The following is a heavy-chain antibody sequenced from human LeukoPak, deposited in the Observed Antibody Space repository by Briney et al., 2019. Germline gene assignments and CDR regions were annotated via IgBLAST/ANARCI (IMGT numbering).Heavy chain of an antibody. V-gene: IGHV3-74*01. CDR3: VRSFDY. Sequence: GRSLRLSCAVSGFTFSSYWMHWVRQAPGKGLVWVSRINSDGSSINYADSVKGRFTISRDNAKNTLYLQMDSLRAEDTAVYYCVRSFDYWGQGTLVTVSS. CDR2: INSDGSSI. J-gene: IGHJ4*02. CDR1: GFTFSSYW.